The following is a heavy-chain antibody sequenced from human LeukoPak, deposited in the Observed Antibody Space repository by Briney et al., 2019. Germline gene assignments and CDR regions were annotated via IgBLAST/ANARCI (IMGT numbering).Heavy chain of an antibody. CDR2: IYYSGST. Sequence: PSETLSLTCTDSGGSISSYYSSWIRQPPGQELEWIGYIYYSGSTNYNPSLKSRVTISVDTSKNQFSLKLSSVTAADTAVYYCARAYDYVWGSYRFDYWGQGTLVTVSS. V-gene: IGHV4-59*01. D-gene: IGHD3-16*02. J-gene: IGHJ4*02. CDR3: ARAYDYVWGSYRFDY. CDR1: GGSISSYY.